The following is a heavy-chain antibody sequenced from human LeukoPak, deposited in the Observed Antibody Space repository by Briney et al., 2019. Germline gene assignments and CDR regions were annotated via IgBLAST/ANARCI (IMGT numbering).Heavy chain of an antibody. CDR3: AREVKDGYGFDY. V-gene: IGHV3-74*01. Sequence: GGSLRLSCAASGFTFSSYWMHWVRQAPGKGLVWVSRINSDGSSTSYADSVKGRFTISRDNSKDTLYLQMNSLRAEDTAVYYCAREVKDGYGFDYWGQGTLVTVSS. CDR2: INSDGSST. J-gene: IGHJ4*02. D-gene: IGHD5-24*01. CDR1: GFTFSSYW.